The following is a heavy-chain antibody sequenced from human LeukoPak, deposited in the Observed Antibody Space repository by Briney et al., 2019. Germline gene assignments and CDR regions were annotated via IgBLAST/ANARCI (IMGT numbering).Heavy chain of an antibody. V-gene: IGHV4-61*08. CDR3: ARGYSSAWTGFDY. CDR2: AHYSGST. CDR1: GDSISSGDYY. J-gene: IGHJ4*02. Sequence: SETLSLTCTVSGDSISSGDYYWSWIRQPPGKGLEWIGYAHYSGSTNYNPSLKSRVIISVDASKNQFSVKLSSVTAADTAVYYCARGYSSAWTGFDYWGQGTLVTVSS. D-gene: IGHD6-25*01.